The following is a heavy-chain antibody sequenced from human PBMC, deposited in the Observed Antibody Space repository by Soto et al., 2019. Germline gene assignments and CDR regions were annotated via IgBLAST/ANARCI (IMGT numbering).Heavy chain of an antibody. CDR3: ARDLHDFWSGYFDY. V-gene: IGHV3-48*01. CDR2: ISSSSSTI. J-gene: IGHJ4*02. Sequence: EVQLVESGGGLVQPGGSLRLSCAASGFTFSSYSMNWVRQAPGKGLEWVSYISSSSSTIYYADSVKGRFTISRDNAKNSLYLQMNSLRAEDTAVYSCARDLHDFWSGYFDYWGQGTLVTVSS. D-gene: IGHD3-3*01. CDR1: GFTFSSYS.